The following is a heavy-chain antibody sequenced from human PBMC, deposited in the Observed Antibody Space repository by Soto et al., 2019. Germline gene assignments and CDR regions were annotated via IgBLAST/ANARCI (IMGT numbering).Heavy chain of an antibody. V-gene: IGHV3-33*01. CDR2: IWYDGSNK. J-gene: IGHJ4*02. D-gene: IGHD6-13*01. CDR1: GFTFSSYG. CDR3: ARSSSSWYGDFDY. Sequence: GGSLRLSCAASGFTFSSYGMHWVRQAPGKGLEWVAVIWYDGSNKYYADSVKGRFTISRDNSKNTLYLQMNSLRAEDTAVYYCARSSSSWYGDFDYWGQGTLVTVSS.